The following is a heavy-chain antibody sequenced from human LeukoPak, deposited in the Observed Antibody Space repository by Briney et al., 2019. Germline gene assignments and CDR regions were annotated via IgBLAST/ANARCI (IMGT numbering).Heavy chain of an antibody. J-gene: IGHJ5*02. CDR2: ISYDGTNK. V-gene: IGHV3-30*18. CDR1: GFTFNTLA. Sequence: PGGSLRLSCAASGFTFNTLAMHSVRQGPGKGLGWVALISYDGTNKFYADSVKGRFTIPRDNSKNTLYLQMSSLRVEVTAIYYCAKAFFDISWNWFAPWGQGTLVTVSS. D-gene: IGHD3-9*01. CDR3: AKAFFDISWNWFAP.